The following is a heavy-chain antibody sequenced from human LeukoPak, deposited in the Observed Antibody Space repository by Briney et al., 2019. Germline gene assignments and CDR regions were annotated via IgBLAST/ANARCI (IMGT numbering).Heavy chain of an antibody. V-gene: IGHV3-30*18. J-gene: IGHJ4*02. CDR3: AKDFSYSAYSTSSGYFDY. D-gene: IGHD6-6*01. CDR1: GFTFSSYG. CDR2: ISYDGSNK. Sequence: GGSLRLSCAASGFTFSSYGMHWVRQAPGKGLEWVAVISYDGSNKYYADSVKGRFTISRDNSKNTLYLQMNSLRAEDTAVYYCAKDFSYSAYSTSSGYFDYWGQGTLVTVSS.